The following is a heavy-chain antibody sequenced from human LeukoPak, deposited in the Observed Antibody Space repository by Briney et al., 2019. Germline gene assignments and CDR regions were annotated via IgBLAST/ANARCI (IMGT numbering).Heavy chain of an antibody. CDR3: ARDVSGSLDY. J-gene: IGHJ4*02. CDR2: ISPDGSYT. D-gene: IGHD1-26*01. CDR1: GFTLSNNW. V-gene: IGHV3-74*01. Sequence: GGSLRLSCAASGFTLSNNWMHWVRQAPGKGLVNILNISPDGSYTDSADSVKGRFTISRDNANNSLYLQMNSLRVEDTAVYYCARDVSGSLDYWGQGTLITVSS.